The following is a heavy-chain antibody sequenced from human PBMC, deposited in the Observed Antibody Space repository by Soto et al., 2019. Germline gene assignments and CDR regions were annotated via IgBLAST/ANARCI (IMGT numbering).Heavy chain of an antibody. Sequence: SETLSLTCTVSGVSISSYYWSWIRQPPGKGLEWIGYIYYSGSTNYNPSLKSRVTISVDTSKNQFSLKLSSVTAADTAVYYCARDSLGNYYFDYWGQGTLVTVSS. D-gene: IGHD7-27*01. CDR2: IYYSGST. J-gene: IGHJ4*02. CDR3: ARDSLGNYYFDY. CDR1: GVSISSYY. V-gene: IGHV4-59*01.